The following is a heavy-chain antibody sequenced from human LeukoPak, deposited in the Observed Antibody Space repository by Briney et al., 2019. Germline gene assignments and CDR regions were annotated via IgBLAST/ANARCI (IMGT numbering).Heavy chain of an antibody. J-gene: IGHJ4*02. V-gene: IGHV1-8*03. D-gene: IGHD6-6*01. Sequence: ASVKVSCKASGYTFTSYDINWVRQATGQGLEWMGWMNPNGGNTGYAQKFQGRVTITRNTSISTAYMELSSLRSEDTAVYYCARGIRGIAARSDYWGQGTLVTVSS. CDR3: ARGIRGIAARSDY. CDR1: GYTFTSYD. CDR2: MNPNGGNT.